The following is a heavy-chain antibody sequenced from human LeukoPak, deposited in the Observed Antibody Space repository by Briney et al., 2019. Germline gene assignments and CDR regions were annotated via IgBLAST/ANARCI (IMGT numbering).Heavy chain of an antibody. D-gene: IGHD6-19*01. CDR3: ARDLGSIAVAGFDAFDI. J-gene: IGHJ3*02. CDR1: GFTYSSYE. Sequence: GGSLRLSCAASGFTYSSYEMNWVRQAPGKGLEWVSYISSSGSTIYYADSVKGRFTNSRDNAKNSLYLQMNSLRAEDTAVYYCARDLGSIAVAGFDAFDIWGQGTMVTVSS. V-gene: IGHV3-48*03. CDR2: ISSSGSTI.